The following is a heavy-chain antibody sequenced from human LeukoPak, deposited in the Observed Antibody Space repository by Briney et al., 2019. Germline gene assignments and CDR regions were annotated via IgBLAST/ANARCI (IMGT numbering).Heavy chain of an antibody. V-gene: IGHV4-34*01. CDR2: INHRGNT. CDR1: GGSFSGYY. D-gene: IGHD3-10*01. Sequence: SETLSLTCAVYGGSFSGYYWSWIRQPPGKGLEWIGEINHRGNTNYHPSLKSRVTMSVDTSKNQFSLNLSSVTAADTAVYYCVRGITVIRGVFDYWGQGALVTVSS. J-gene: IGHJ4*02. CDR3: VRGITVIRGVFDY.